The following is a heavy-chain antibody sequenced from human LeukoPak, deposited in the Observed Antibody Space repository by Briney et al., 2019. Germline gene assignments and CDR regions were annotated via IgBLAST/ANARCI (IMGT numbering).Heavy chain of an antibody. D-gene: IGHD2-21*02. CDR1: GYTFTGYY. CDR2: INPNSGGT. Sequence: GASVKVSCKASGYTFTGYYMHWVRQAAAQGLEWMGWINPNSGGTNYEQKFQGTGTMTRDNSISTAYMELVRVRSDDTAVDYCARGFPPPWAYCGGDCYFNWFDPWGQGTLVTVSS. J-gene: IGHJ5*02. V-gene: IGHV1-2*02. CDR3: ARGFPPPWAYCGGDCYFNWFDP.